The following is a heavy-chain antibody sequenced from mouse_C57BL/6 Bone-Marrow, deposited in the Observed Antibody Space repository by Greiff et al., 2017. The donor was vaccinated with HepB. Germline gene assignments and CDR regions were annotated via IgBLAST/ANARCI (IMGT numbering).Heavy chain of an antibody. D-gene: IGHD1-1*01. Sequence: EVKVEESGGGLVQPGGSMKLSCVASGFTFSNYWMNWVRQSPEKGLEWVAQIRLKSDNYATHYAESVKGRFTISRDDSKSSVYLQMNNLRAEDTGIYYCTGITTVVEYYFDYWGQGTTLTVSS. CDR2: IRLKSDNYAT. CDR1: GFTFSNYW. V-gene: IGHV6-3*01. CDR3: TGITTVVEYYFDY. J-gene: IGHJ2*01.